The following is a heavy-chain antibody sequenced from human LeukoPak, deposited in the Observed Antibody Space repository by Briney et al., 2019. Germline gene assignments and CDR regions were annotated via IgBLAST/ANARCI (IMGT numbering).Heavy chain of an antibody. Sequence: SGTLSLTCAVSGGSIGSSNWWSWVRQPPGKGLEWIGEIYHSGSTNYNPSLKGRVTMSVDKSKKQYSLKLSSVTAADTAVYYRARDPGGYSGYGRGYYFDFWGQGTLVTVSS. CDR2: IYHSGST. CDR3: ARDPGGYSGYGRGYYFDF. J-gene: IGHJ4*02. CDR1: GGSIGSSNW. V-gene: IGHV4-4*02. D-gene: IGHD5-12*01.